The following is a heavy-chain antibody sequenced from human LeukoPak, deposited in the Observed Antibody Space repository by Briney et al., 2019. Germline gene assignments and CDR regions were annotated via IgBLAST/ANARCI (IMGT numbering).Heavy chain of an antibody. CDR2: ISSSSSTI. CDR3: ARDVTTVTTLVFDY. Sequence: GGSLRLSCAASGFTFSSYSMNWVRQAPGKGLEWVSYISSSSSTIYYADSVKGRFTISRDNAKNSLYLQMNSLRAEDTAVYYCARDVTTVTTLVFDYWGQGTLVTVSS. V-gene: IGHV3-48*01. CDR1: GFTFSSYS. J-gene: IGHJ4*02. D-gene: IGHD4-17*01.